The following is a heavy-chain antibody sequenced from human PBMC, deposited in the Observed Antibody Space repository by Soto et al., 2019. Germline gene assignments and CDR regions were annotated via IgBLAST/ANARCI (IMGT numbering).Heavy chain of an antibody. V-gene: IGHV4-59*02. Sequence: SETLSLTCTVSGGSVTTYYWSWIRQPPGKGLEWIAYIYNTGTSSYNPSLKYRVTISIDTSKNQFSLKLTSLTAADTAVYYCARDVSIGLDPWGQGTLVTVSS. CDR1: GGSVTTYY. CDR3: ARDVSIGLDP. CDR2: IYNTGTS. D-gene: IGHD2-21*01. J-gene: IGHJ5*02.